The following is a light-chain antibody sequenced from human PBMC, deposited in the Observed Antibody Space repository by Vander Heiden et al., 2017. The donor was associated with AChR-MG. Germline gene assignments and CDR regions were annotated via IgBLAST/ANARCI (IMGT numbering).Light chain of an antibody. J-gene: IGLJ2*01. Sequence: QSALTQPASVSGSPRQPITISCTGATAIPDNYKFVSWYQQNPASAPKLIIYDVSKRPSGVASRFSGSKSGSTASRTISGVQAEDEAEYYCVSYTGSDSPFVLFGGGTNLIVL. CDR1: TAIPDNYKF. CDR3: VSYTGSDSPFVL. CDR2: DVS. V-gene: IGLV2-14*01.